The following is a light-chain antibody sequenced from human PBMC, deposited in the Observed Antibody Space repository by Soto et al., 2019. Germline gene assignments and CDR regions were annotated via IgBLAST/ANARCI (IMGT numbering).Light chain of an antibody. Sequence: ALTQPRSVSGSPGQSVTISCTGTSSDVGGYNYVSWYQQHPGKAPKLMIYDVSKRPSGVPDRFSGSKSGNTASLTISGLQAEDEADYYCCSYAGSIYVFGTGTKVTVL. CDR3: CSYAGSIYV. CDR1: SSDVGGYNY. V-gene: IGLV2-11*01. CDR2: DVS. J-gene: IGLJ1*01.